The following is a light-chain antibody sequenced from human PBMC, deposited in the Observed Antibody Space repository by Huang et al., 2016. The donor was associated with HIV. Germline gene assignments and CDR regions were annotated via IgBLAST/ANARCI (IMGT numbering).Light chain of an antibody. Sequence: DIQMTQSPSSLSASVADRVTITCRASQGISNSLAWYQQRPGKPPRLLVSGASKLESGVPSRFSGSGSGTDYTLTSNRLQPEDFATYYCQQYFSSLWTFGQGTKV. CDR2: GAS. CDR3: QQYFSSLWT. CDR1: QGISNS. J-gene: IGKJ1*01. V-gene: IGKV1-NL1*01.